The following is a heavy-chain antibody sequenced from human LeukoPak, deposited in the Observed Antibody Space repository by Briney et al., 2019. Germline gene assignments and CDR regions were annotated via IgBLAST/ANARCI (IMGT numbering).Heavy chain of an antibody. CDR2: ISGSSGGSP. CDR3: AKYKYSGLAPNYFDY. D-gene: IGHD5-12*01. CDR1: GFTFSNFA. J-gene: IGHJ4*02. V-gene: IGHV3-23*01. Sequence: GGSLRLSCAASGFTFSNFAMSWVRQSPGKGLEWVSGISGSSGGSPNYADSVKGRFTISRDNSKNTVYLQMNSLRAEDTAVYYCAKYKYSGLAPNYFDYWGQGTLVTVSS.